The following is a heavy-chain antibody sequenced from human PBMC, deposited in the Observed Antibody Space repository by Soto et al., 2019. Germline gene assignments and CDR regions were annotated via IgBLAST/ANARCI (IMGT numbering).Heavy chain of an antibody. CDR3: ARDDGSGFVDY. CDR1: GGSISSGGYY. V-gene: IGHV4-31*11. J-gene: IGHJ4*02. D-gene: IGHD6-19*01. Sequence: SETLSLTCAVYGGSISSGGYYWSWIRQHPGKGMEWIGYIYYSGSTYYNPSLKSRVTISVDTSKNQFYLKLSSVTAADTAVYYCARDDGSGFVDYWGQGTLVTVSS. CDR2: IYYSGST.